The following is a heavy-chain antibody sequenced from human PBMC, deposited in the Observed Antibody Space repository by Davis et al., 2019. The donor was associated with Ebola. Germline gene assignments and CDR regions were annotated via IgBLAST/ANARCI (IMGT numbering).Heavy chain of an antibody. CDR3: AGVTMVRGVIGMDV. J-gene: IGHJ6*03. CDR1: GGSISSYY. V-gene: IGHV4-4*07. D-gene: IGHD3-10*01. CDR2: IYTSGST. Sequence: SETLSLTCTVSGGSISSYYWSWIRQPAGKGLEWIGRIYTSGSTNYNPSLKSRVTISVDTSKNQFSLKLSSVTAADTAVYYCAGVTMVRGVIGMDVWGKGTTVTVSS.